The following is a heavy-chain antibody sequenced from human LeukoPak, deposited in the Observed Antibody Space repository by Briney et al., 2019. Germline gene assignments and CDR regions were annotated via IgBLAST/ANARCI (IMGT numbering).Heavy chain of an antibody. J-gene: IGHJ3*02. CDR2: IKQERSEK. V-gene: IGHV3-7*03. D-gene: IGHD1-1*01. Sequence: GGALRLSRVSSRFTLSSYLMSWVRPAPGRGGEWVANIKQERSEKYYVYSVKGGFTISRDNAKNTLYLQMNRLTAEATAVYYCARGGTTGTTSPFRAFDIWGQGTMLTVSS. CDR1: RFTLSSYL. CDR3: ARGGTTGTTSPFRAFDI.